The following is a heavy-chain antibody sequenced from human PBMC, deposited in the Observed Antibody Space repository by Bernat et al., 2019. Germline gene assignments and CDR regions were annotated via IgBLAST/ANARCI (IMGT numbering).Heavy chain of an antibody. CDR1: GFTFSSYG. D-gene: IGHD2-15*01. CDR3: ARGSYCSGGSCYSMEAFDI. J-gene: IGHJ3*02. Sequence: QVQLVESGGGVVQPGRSLRLSCAASGFTFSSYGMHWVRQAPGKGRDWVAVIWYDGSNKYYADSVKGRFTISRDNSKNTLYLQMNSLRAEDTAVYYCARGSYCSGGSCYSMEAFDIWGQGTMVTVSS. V-gene: IGHV3-33*01. CDR2: IWYDGSNK.